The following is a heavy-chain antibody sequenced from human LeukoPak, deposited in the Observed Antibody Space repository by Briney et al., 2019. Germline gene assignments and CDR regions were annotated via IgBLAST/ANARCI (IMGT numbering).Heavy chain of an antibody. CDR3: AKGYSSGWYYFDY. V-gene: IGHV3-23*01. Sequence: ETLSLTCAVYGGSFSGYYWSWIRQPPGKGLEWVSAISGSGGSTYYADSVKGRFTISRDNSKNTLYLQMNSLRAEDTAVYYCAKGYSSGWYYFDYWGQGTLVTVSS. CDR1: GGSFSGYY. CDR2: ISGSGGST. D-gene: IGHD6-19*01. J-gene: IGHJ4*02.